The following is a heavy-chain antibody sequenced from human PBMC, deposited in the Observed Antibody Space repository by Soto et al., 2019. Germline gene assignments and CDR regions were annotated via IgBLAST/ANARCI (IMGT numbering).Heavy chain of an antibody. CDR2: INSDGSST. V-gene: IGHV3-74*01. CDR1: GFTFSSYW. CDR3: ARDKPITIFGVVIIGPVDGMDV. J-gene: IGHJ6*02. D-gene: IGHD3-3*01. Sequence: GGSLILSCAASGFTFSSYWMHWVRQAPGKGLVWVSRINSDGSSTSYADSVKGRFTISRDNAKNTLYLQMNSLRAEDTAVYYCARDKPITIFGVVIIGPVDGMDVWGQGTTVTVSS.